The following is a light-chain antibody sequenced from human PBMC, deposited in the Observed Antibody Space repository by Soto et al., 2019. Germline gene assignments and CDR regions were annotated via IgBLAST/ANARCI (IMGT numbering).Light chain of an antibody. CDR2: EGS. Sequence: QSVLTQPASVSGSPGQSITISCTGTSSDVGSYNLVSWYQQHPGKAPKLMIYEGSKRPSGVSNRFSGSKSGNTASLTISGLQAEDEADYYCCSYAGTYVFVTGTKVTVL. CDR1: SSDVGSYNL. J-gene: IGLJ1*01. V-gene: IGLV2-23*01. CDR3: CSYAGTYV.